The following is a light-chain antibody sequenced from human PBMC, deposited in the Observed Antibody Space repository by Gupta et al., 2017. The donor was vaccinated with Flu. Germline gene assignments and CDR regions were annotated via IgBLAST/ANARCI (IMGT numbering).Light chain of an antibody. J-gene: IGKJ4*02. CDR2: GAS. Sequence: DRATIQCRANTNGNSNLAWYQQKPGQPPRLLIYGASTRATGIPDRFSGSGYGTDFTLTISSLQSEDVAVYHCQQYKDGPLTFGEGTKVEIK. V-gene: IGKV3-15*01. CDR3: QQYKDGPLT. CDR1: TNGNSN.